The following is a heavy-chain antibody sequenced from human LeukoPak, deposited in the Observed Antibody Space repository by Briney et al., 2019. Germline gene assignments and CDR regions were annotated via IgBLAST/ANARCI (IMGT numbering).Heavy chain of an antibody. D-gene: IGHD1-1*01. Sequence: GESLKISCKGSGFTFTSYWIGWVRQMPGKGLEWMGIFYPGDSDTRYSPSFQGQITISADKSISTAYLQWGSLMASDTAMYYCARLNDGHSDYWGQGTLVTVSS. V-gene: IGHV5-51*01. J-gene: IGHJ4*02. CDR3: ARLNDGHSDY. CDR1: GFTFTSYW. CDR2: FYPGDSDT.